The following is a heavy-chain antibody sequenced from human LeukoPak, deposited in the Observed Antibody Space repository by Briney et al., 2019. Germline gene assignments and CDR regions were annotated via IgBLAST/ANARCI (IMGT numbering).Heavy chain of an antibody. CDR2: IYYSGST. CDR1: GGSISSYY. Sequence: SETLSLTCTVSGGSISSYYWSWIRQHPGKGLEWIGYIYYSGSTYYNPSLKSRVTISVDTSKNQFSLKLSSVTAADTAVYYCAREKTLGYCSGGSCYRFFDYWGQGTLVTVSS. CDR3: AREKTLGYCSGGSCYRFFDY. J-gene: IGHJ4*02. D-gene: IGHD2-15*01. V-gene: IGHV4-59*06.